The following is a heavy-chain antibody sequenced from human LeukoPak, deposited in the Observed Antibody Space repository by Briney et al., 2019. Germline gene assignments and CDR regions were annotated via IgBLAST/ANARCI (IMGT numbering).Heavy chain of an antibody. D-gene: IGHD6-6*01. Sequence: GGSLRLSCSASGFTFSSYAMGWVRQAPGKGLEWVSAIGASGGSTYYAVSVRGRFTISRDNSMHTLYLQMNSLRAEDSAVYYCAKYAPSSSHLDYWGQGTLVTVSS. V-gene: IGHV3-23*01. CDR1: GFTFSSYA. CDR2: IGASGGST. J-gene: IGHJ4*02. CDR3: AKYAPSSSHLDY.